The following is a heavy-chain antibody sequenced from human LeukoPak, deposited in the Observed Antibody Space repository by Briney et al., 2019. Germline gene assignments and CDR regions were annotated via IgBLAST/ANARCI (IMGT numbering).Heavy chain of an antibody. D-gene: IGHD6-19*01. Sequence: PSETLSLTCTVSGGSISSYYWSWIRQPPGKGLEWIGYIYYSGSTNYNPSLKSRVTISVDTSKNQFSLKLSSVTAADTAVYNCARFDLAVAGYYYGMDVWGQGTTVTVSS. CDR1: GGSISSYY. J-gene: IGHJ6*02. V-gene: IGHV4-59*01. CDR3: ARFDLAVAGYYYGMDV. CDR2: IYYSGST.